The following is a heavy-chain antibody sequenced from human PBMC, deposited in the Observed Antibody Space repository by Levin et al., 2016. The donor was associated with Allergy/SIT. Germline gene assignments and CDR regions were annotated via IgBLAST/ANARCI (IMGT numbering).Heavy chain of an antibody. D-gene: IGHD5-18*01. Sequence: WVRQAPGQALEWMGWITPFNGNTNYAQKFQDRVTITRDRSMSTAYMELSSLRSEDTAMYYCATGVISYGIYYYYGMDVWGQGTTVTVSS. CDR2: ITPFNGNT. CDR3: ATGVISYGIYYYYGMDV. V-gene: IGHV1-45*02. J-gene: IGHJ6*02.